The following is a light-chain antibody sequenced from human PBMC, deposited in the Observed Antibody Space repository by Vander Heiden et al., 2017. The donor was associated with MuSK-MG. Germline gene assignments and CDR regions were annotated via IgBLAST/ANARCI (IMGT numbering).Light chain of an antibody. CDR3: QQDGSSLT. Sequence: EMVLTQSPGTLSLSPGERATLSCRASQSARSSFLDWYQHSPGQAPRLLIYGASSRATGIPDRFSGSGSGTDFTLTISRLEAEDFAVYYWQQDGSSLTFGQGTKLXI. J-gene: IGKJ2*01. CDR2: GAS. V-gene: IGKV3-20*01. CDR1: QSARSSF.